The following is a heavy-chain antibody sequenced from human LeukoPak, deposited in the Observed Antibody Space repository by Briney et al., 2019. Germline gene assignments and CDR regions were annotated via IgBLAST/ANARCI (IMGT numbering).Heavy chain of an antibody. CDR1: GFTFSSYG. CDR2: IRYDGSNK. D-gene: IGHD5-24*01. V-gene: IGHV3-30*02. Sequence: GGSPGLSCAASGFTFSSYGMHWVRQAPGKGLEWVAFIRYDGSNKYYADSVKGRFTISRDNSKNTLYLQMNSLRADDTAVYYCAKAADGYKPFDYWGQGTLVTVSS. J-gene: IGHJ4*02. CDR3: AKAADGYKPFDY.